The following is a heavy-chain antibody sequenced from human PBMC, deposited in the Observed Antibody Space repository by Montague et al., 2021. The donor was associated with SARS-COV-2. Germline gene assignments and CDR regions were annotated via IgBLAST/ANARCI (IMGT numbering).Heavy chain of an antibody. V-gene: IGHV3-7*03. J-gene: IGHJ4*02. Sequence: SLRLSCAASGFTFSTFWMTWVRQVPGNGLEWVANIKQDGSEKYYVDSVKGRFTISRDNAKNSLYLQLDSLRAEDTAVYYCARGYDSSDYQYWGQGTLVTVSS. D-gene: IGHD3-22*01. CDR3: ARGYDSSDYQY. CDR1: GFTFSTFW. CDR2: IKQDGSEK.